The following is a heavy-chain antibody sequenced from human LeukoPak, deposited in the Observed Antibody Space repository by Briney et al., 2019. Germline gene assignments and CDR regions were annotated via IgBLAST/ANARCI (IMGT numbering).Heavy chain of an antibody. J-gene: IGHJ3*02. CDR3: ARNEIVVVITFSAFDI. Sequence: GGSLGSSCAASGFTFSSYAMHGVRQAPGKGLEWVAVIAYDGSNKYYADSVKGGFTISRDNSKNTLYLQMNSLRAEDTAVYYCARNEIVVVITFSAFDIWGQGTMVTVSS. CDR1: GFTFSSYA. D-gene: IGHD3-22*01. CDR2: IAYDGSNK. V-gene: IGHV3-30-3*01.